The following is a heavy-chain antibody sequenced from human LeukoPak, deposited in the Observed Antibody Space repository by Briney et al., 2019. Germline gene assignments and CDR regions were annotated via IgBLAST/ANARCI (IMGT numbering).Heavy chain of an antibody. V-gene: IGHV3-23*01. Sequence: GGSLRLSCAASGFTFSSYAMSWVRQAPGKGLEWVSAISGSGGSTYYADSVKGRFTISRDNSKNTLYLQMNRLKAEDTAVYYCAKGGIYYYHISGYFFDYWGQGTLVTVSS. J-gene: IGHJ4*02. CDR1: GFTFSSYA. CDR3: AKGGIYYYHISGYFFDY. D-gene: IGHD3-22*01. CDR2: ISGSGGST.